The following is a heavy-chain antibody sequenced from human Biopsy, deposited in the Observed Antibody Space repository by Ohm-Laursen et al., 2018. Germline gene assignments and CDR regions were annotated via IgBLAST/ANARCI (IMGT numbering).Heavy chain of an antibody. CDR1: GFTFSRHG. CDR3: ARDAEEFDSSGPRFDY. D-gene: IGHD3-22*01. Sequence: SLRLSCAASGFTFSRHGMHWVRQAPGKGLEWVAVIWSDGDNKYYADSVKGRFTISRDTSRNTLYMQMNSLRVEDTALYYCARDAEEFDSSGPRFDYWGQGTLVTVSS. CDR2: IWSDGDNK. J-gene: IGHJ4*02. V-gene: IGHV3-33*01.